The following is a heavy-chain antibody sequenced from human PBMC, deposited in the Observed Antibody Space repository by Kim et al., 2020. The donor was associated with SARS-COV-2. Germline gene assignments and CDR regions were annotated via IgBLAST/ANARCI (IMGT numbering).Heavy chain of an antibody. CDR3: ARAAWPPGVSSIASYEQFDP. CDR2: TYYRSKWYN. Sequence: SQTLSLTCAISGDSVSSNSAAWNWIRQSPSRGLEWLGRTYYRSKWYNDYAVSVKSRITINPDTSKNQFSLQLNSVTPEDTAVYYCARAAWPPGVSSIASYEQFDPWGQGTLVTVSS. V-gene: IGHV6-1*01. D-gene: IGHD6-6*01. CDR1: GDSVSSNSAA. J-gene: IGHJ5*02.